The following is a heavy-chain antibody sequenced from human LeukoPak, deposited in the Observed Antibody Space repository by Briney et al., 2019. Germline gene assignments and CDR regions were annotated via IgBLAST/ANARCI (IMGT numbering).Heavy chain of an antibody. CDR2: INHSGST. CDR1: GGSFSGYY. V-gene: IGHV4-34*01. CDR3: ARGGYCTNGVCHYYYYYYGMDV. Sequence: PSETLSLTCAVYGGSFSGYYWSWIRQPPGKGLEWIGEINHSGSTNYNPSLKSRVTISVDTSKNQSSLKLSSVTAADTAVYYCARGGYCTNGVCHYYYYYYGMDVWGQGTTVTVSS. J-gene: IGHJ6*02. D-gene: IGHD2-8*01.